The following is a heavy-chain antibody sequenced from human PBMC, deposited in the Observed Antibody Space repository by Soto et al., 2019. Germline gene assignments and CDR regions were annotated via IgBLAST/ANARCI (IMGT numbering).Heavy chain of an antibody. D-gene: IGHD2-15*01. J-gene: IGHJ4*02. Sequence: QVQLVQSGAEVKKSGASVKVSCKASGYSFTSYGVTWVRQAPGQGLEWMGWISAYSGNTNYAQKLQDRVTMTTDTSTRTAYMELRSLRSDDTAVYYCARDCSGGSCSCDYWGQGTLVIVSS. CDR1: GYSFTSYG. CDR3: ARDCSGGSCSCDY. V-gene: IGHV1-18*01. CDR2: ISAYSGNT.